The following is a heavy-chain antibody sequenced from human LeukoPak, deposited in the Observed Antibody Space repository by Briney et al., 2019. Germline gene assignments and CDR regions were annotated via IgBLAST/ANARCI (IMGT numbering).Heavy chain of an antibody. CDR1: GGSISSYY. CDR3: ARVFRGYSYGPFDY. Sequence: SETLSLTCTVSGGSISSYYWSCIRQPPGKGLEWIGYIYSSGSTNYNPSLKGRVTISVDTSKNQFSLKLSSVTAADTAVYYCARVFRGYSYGPFDYWGQGTLVTVSS. J-gene: IGHJ4*02. V-gene: IGHV4-59*01. CDR2: IYSSGST. D-gene: IGHD5-18*01.